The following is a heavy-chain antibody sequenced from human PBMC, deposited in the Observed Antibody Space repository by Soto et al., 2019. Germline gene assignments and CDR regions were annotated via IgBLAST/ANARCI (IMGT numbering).Heavy chain of an antibody. V-gene: IGHV3-21*01. CDR1: GFYFNNYG. Sequence: GGSLRVSCAVSGFYFNNYGINWVRQAPGKGLEWVSSVSKSDYTYYSDSVKGRFTISRDNAKNSVSLQMNSLRPEDTAVYYCAREDSIIIPDVSDYWGQGTLVTVPS. CDR3: AREDSIIIPDVSDY. D-gene: IGHD3-22*01. J-gene: IGHJ4*02. CDR2: VSKSDYT.